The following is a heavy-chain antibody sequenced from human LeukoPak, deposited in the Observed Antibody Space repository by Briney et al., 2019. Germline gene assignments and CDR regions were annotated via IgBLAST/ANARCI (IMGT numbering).Heavy chain of an antibody. Sequence: GGSLRLSCAASGFTFSSYAMSWVRQAPGKGLEWVSYISSSGSTIYYADSVKGRFTISRDNAKNSLYLQMNSLRAEDTAVYYCARDHHYDSSGYYFDPFDYWGQGTLVTVSS. CDR3: ARDHHYDSSGYYFDPFDY. CDR1: GFTFSSYA. J-gene: IGHJ4*02. CDR2: ISSSGSTI. D-gene: IGHD3-22*01. V-gene: IGHV3-48*03.